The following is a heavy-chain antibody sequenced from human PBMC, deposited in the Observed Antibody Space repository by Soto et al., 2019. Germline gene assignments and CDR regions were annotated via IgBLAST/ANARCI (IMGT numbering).Heavy chain of an antibody. Sequence: GGSLRLSCAASGFTCSSYAMHWVRQAPGKGLEWVAVISYDGSNKYYADSVKGRFTISRDNSKNTLYLQMNSLRAEDTAVYYCAREPIVGATRGYFDYWGQGTLVTVSS. D-gene: IGHD1-26*01. CDR2: ISYDGSNK. V-gene: IGHV3-30-3*01. CDR3: AREPIVGATRGYFDY. J-gene: IGHJ4*02. CDR1: GFTCSSYA.